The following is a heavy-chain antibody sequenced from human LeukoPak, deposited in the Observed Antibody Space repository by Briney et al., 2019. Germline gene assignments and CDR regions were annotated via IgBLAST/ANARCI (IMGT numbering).Heavy chain of an antibody. CDR1: GFTFRSFY. J-gene: IGHJ4*02. V-gene: IGHV3-7*01. CDR2: VNEDGRQI. Sequence: GGPLRLSCAASGFTFRSFYMSWVRQAPGKGLEWVAKVNEDGRQIYYADSVKGRFTISRDNAKNSVHLQMNNLRVEDTAVYYCAKDEVGGHFEYWGQGILVTVSS. CDR3: AKDEVGGHFEY.